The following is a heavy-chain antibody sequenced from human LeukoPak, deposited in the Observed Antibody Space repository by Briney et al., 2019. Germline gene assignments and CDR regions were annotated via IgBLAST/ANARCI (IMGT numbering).Heavy chain of an antibody. V-gene: IGHV4-4*07. CDR2: IYTSGST. CDR1: GGSISSYY. D-gene: IGHD3-10*01. J-gene: IGHJ6*02. Sequence: PSETLSLTCTVSGGSISSYYWSWIRQPAGKGLEWIGRIYTSGSTNYNPSLKSRVTMSVDTSKNQFSLKLSSVTAADTAVYYCARDKGVHHGSGSTTYYYGMDVWGQGTTVTVSS. CDR3: ARDKGVHHGSGSTTYYYGMDV.